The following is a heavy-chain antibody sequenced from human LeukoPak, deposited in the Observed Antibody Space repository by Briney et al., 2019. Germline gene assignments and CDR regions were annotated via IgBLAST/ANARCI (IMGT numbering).Heavy chain of an antibody. CDR1: GFTFSDYY. CDR2: ISSSGSTI. Sequence: AGGSLRLSCAASGFTFSDYYMSWLRQAPGKGLEWVSYISSSGSTIYYADSVKGRFTISRDNAKNSLYLQMNSLRAEDTAVYYCARGGGDCTNGVCHNYWYVDLWGRGTLVTVSS. J-gene: IGHJ2*01. D-gene: IGHD2-8*01. V-gene: IGHV3-11*01. CDR3: ARGGGDCTNGVCHNYWYVDL.